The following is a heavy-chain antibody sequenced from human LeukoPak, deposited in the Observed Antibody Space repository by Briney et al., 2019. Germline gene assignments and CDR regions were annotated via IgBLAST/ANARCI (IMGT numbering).Heavy chain of an antibody. Sequence: SETLSLTCAVSGDSISTNYWWTWVRQPPGKGLEWIGEIYHSGSINYNPSLKNRVTLSIDKSNNHFSLRLSSLSAADTAVYYCARAVGSFDWLPLFDYWGQGTLVTVSS. J-gene: IGHJ4*02. V-gene: IGHV4-4*02. CDR3: ARAVGSFDWLPLFDY. D-gene: IGHD3-9*01. CDR2: IYHSGSI. CDR1: GDSISTNYW.